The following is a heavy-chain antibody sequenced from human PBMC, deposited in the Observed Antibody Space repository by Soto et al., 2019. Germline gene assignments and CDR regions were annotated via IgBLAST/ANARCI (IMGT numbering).Heavy chain of an antibody. CDR3: ARVVYRYSGYDFSYYYYYMDV. Sequence: SETLSLTCAVYGGSFSGYYWSWIRQPPGKGQEWIGEINHSGSTNYNPSLKSRVTISVDTSKNQFSLKLSSVTAADTAVYYCARVVYRYSGYDFSYYYYYMDVWGKGTTVTVSS. CDR1: GGSFSGYY. J-gene: IGHJ6*03. D-gene: IGHD5-12*01. CDR2: INHSGST. V-gene: IGHV4-34*01.